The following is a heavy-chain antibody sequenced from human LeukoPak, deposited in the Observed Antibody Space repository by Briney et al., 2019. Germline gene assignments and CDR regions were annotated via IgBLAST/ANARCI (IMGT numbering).Heavy chain of an antibody. D-gene: IGHD2-8*01. Sequence: SVKVSCKASGGTFSSYAISWVRQAPGQGLEWMGGIIPIFGTANYAQKLRGRVTMTTDTSTSTAYMELRSLRSDDTAVYYCARGTYMDVWGKGTTVTVSS. CDR1: GGTFSSYA. CDR2: IIPIFGTA. CDR3: ARGTYMDV. V-gene: IGHV1-69*05. J-gene: IGHJ6*03.